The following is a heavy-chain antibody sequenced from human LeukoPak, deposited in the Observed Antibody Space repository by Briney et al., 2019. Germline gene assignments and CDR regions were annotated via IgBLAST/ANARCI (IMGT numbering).Heavy chain of an antibody. CDR1: GGPISTSNYY. Sequence: SETLSLTCTVSGGPISTSNYYWGWIRQPPGKGLEWIGEIYHSGSTNYNPSLKSRVTISVDKSKNQFSLKLSSVTAADTAVYYCARARSSGWYLFDYWGQGTLVTVSS. CDR2: IYHSGST. CDR3: ARARSSGWYLFDY. D-gene: IGHD6-19*01. V-gene: IGHV4-39*07. J-gene: IGHJ4*02.